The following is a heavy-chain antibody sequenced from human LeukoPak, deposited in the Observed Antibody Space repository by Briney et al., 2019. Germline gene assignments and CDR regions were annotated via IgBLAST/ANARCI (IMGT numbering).Heavy chain of an antibody. D-gene: IGHD6-6*01. CDR1: GGSASSPDSY. Sequence: PSETLSLTCTVSGGSASSPDSYWSWIRRSPGKGLEWIGNVYYIGTTTYNSSLNTRVTISVDKSKNHFSLILTSVTAADTAVYFCARNTSSSPWFDPWGQGTLVTVSS. V-gene: IGHV4-61*03. CDR3: ARNTSSSPWFDP. J-gene: IGHJ5*02. CDR2: VYYIGTT.